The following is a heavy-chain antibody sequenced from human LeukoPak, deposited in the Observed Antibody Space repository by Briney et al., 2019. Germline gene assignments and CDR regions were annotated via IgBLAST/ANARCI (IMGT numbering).Heavy chain of an antibody. CDR1: GFTFSSYG. Sequence: GGSLRLSCAASGFTFSSYGMRWVRQAPGKGLEWVAVIWYDGSNKYYADSVKGRFTISRDNSKNTLYLQMNSLRAEDTAVYYCARDRYSSGRQGFDYWGQGTLVTVSS. D-gene: IGHD6-19*01. J-gene: IGHJ4*02. CDR3: ARDRYSSGRQGFDY. V-gene: IGHV3-33*01. CDR2: IWYDGSNK.